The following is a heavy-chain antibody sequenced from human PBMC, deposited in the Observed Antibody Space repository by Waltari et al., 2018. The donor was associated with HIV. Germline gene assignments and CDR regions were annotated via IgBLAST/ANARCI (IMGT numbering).Heavy chain of an antibody. D-gene: IGHD3-22*01. V-gene: IGHV4-34*01. CDR3: ARAALYYYDSSAYHNYFDY. Sequence: QVQLQQWGAGLLKPSETLSLTCAVYGGSFSGYYWSWIRPPPGTGLEWIGEINHSGSTNYNPSLKSRITISVDTSKNQFSLKLSSVTAADTAVYYCARAALYYYDSSAYHNYFDYWGQGTLVTVSS. CDR2: INHSGST. CDR1: GGSFSGYY. J-gene: IGHJ4*02.